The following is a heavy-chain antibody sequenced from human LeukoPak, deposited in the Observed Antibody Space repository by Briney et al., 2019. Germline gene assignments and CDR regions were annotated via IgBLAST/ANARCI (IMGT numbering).Heavy chain of an antibody. Sequence: PGGSLRLSCAASGFAFDDYGMSWVRQAPGKGLVRVSRINSDGRSIIYADSVKGRFTISRDNAKNTLYLQMNSLRVEDTAVYYCARGGSPPEALGDALNIWGQGTMVTVSS. V-gene: IGHV3-74*01. J-gene: IGHJ3*02. CDR3: ARGGSPPEALGDALNI. CDR2: INSDGRSI. CDR1: GFAFDDYG. D-gene: IGHD1-26*01.